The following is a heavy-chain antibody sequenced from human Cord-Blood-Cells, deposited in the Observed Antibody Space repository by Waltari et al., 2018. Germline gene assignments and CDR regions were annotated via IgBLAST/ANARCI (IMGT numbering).Heavy chain of an antibody. Sequence: QVQLVQSGAEVKKPGSSVKVSCKASGGTFSSYAISWVRQATGQGLEWMGGIIPIFGTANYAQKFQGXXTIXXXXXXXTAYMELSSLRSEDTAVYYCARDYSPSEGVDYWGQGTLVTVSS. V-gene: IGHV1-69*01. CDR3: ARDYSPSEGVDY. D-gene: IGHD4-4*01. J-gene: IGHJ4*02. CDR2: IIPIFGTA. CDR1: GGTFSSYA.